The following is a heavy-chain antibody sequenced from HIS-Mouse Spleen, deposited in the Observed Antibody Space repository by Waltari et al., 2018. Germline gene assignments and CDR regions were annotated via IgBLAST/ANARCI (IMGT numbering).Heavy chain of an antibody. CDR2: RSYGGRHK. J-gene: IGHJ4*02. V-gene: IGHV3-30*13. D-gene: IGHD6-19*01. CDR3: AKASSGWLDY. CDR1: GFTFRSYG. Sequence: QVQLVESGGGVVQPGRSLRLSCAASGFTFRSYGMPWVRRAPGKGLELTEVRSYGGRHKYDEDGVKSRCTTHRDNSKNRLNLQMISLRAEDTAVYYCAKASSGWLDYWGQGTRVTVSS.